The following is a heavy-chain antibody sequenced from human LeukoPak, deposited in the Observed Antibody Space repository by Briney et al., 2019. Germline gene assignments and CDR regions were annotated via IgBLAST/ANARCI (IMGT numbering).Heavy chain of an antibody. V-gene: IGHV3-74*01. CDR2: INSDGSIT. D-gene: IGHD3-3*01. J-gene: IGHJ4*02. CDR1: GFTFRNYW. CDR3: SRTLFGVVNY. Sequence: GGSLRLSCVASGFTFRNYWMHWVRQAPGKGLVWVSRINSDGSITNYADSVKGRFTISRDSAKNTLYLQMTSLRAEDTAVYYCSRTLFGVVNYWGQGTLVIVSS.